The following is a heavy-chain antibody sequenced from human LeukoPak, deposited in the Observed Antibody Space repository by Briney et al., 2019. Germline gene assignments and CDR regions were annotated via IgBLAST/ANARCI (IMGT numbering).Heavy chain of an antibody. CDR3: ARTSGTGWSH. Sequence: PGGSLRLSCAASGFTFSSYWMSWVRQAPGKGLEWVANIKQDGSEKYYVDSVKGRFTISRDNGKNSLYLQMDSLRVDDMAVYYCARTSGTGWSHWGQGTLVTVSS. D-gene: IGHD6-19*01. CDR1: GFTFSSYW. CDR2: IKQDGSEK. V-gene: IGHV3-7*01. J-gene: IGHJ4*02.